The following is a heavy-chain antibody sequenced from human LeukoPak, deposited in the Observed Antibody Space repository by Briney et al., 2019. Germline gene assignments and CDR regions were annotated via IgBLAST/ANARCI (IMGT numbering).Heavy chain of an antibody. Sequence: GGSLRLSCAPSGYTFSSYHTNWVRQAPGKGLEWVGRIKSKTDTGTTDYAAPVKGRFTISRDDSKNTLYLQMNSLKTEDTAVYYCTTVGPYNWNYGYWGQGTLVTVSS. V-gene: IGHV3-15*01. D-gene: IGHD1-7*01. CDR3: TTVGPYNWNYGY. J-gene: IGHJ4*02. CDR1: GYTFSSYH. CDR2: IKSKTDTGTT.